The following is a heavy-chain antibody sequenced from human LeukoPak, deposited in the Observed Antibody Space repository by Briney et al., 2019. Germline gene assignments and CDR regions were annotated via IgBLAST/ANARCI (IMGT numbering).Heavy chain of an antibody. CDR1: GLTFSSYW. V-gene: IGHV3-7*01. CDR3: ARDLGLSGYDLLDY. CDR2: IKLDGTEK. J-gene: IGHJ4*02. D-gene: IGHD5-12*01. Sequence: GGSLRLSCAASGLTFSSYWMTWVRQAPGKGLEWVANIKLDGTEKYYVDSVKGRFTISRDNAKNSLDLQMNSLRVEDTAVYYCARDLGLSGYDLLDYWGQGTMVTVSS.